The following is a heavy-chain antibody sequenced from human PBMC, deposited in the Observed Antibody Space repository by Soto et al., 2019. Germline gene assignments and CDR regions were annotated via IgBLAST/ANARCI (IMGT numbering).Heavy chain of an antibody. CDR3: AGVHDYYDSSGYYLDY. CDR2: INHSGST. CDR1: GGSFSGYY. D-gene: IGHD3-22*01. Sequence: PSETLSLTCAVYGGSFSGYYWSWIRQPPGKGLEWIGEINHSGSTNYNPSLKSRVTISVDTSKNQFSLKLSSVTAADTAVYCCAGVHDYYDSSGYYLDYWGQGTLVTVSS. J-gene: IGHJ4*02. V-gene: IGHV4-34*01.